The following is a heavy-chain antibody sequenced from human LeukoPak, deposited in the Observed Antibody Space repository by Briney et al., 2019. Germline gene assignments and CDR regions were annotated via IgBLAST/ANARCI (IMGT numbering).Heavy chain of an antibody. Sequence: GGSLRLSCAASGFTFRSYGMHWVRQAPGKGLEWVACIRYDGSNKDYADSVKGRFTISRDNSKKTLYLQMNSLRAEDTAVYYCAKDTLDSSGFFDYWGQGTLVTVSS. V-gene: IGHV3-30*02. J-gene: IGHJ4*02. D-gene: IGHD3-22*01. CDR3: AKDTLDSSGFFDY. CDR2: IRYDGSNK. CDR1: GFTFRSYG.